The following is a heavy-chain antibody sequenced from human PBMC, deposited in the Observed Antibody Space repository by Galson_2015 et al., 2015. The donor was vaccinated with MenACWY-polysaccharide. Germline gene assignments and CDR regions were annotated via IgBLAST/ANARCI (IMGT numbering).Heavy chain of an antibody. CDR3: ARGHYGMDA. Sequence: SLRLSCAASGLTFSSYWMTWVRQAPGKGLEWVANIKKDGSEKYYVDSVKGRFTISRDNSKNSLYLQMHSLRAEDTAVYSCARGHYGMDAWGQGTTVTVSS. J-gene: IGHJ6*02. V-gene: IGHV3-7*01. CDR1: GLTFSSYW. CDR2: IKKDGSEK.